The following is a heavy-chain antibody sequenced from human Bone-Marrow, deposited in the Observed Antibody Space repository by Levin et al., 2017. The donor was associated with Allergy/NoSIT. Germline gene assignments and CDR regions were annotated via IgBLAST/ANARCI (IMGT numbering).Heavy chain of an antibody. D-gene: IGHD3-10*01. V-gene: IGHV4-59*01. J-gene: IGHJ6*02. CDR3: AREVHKSITMVRGAPYYYYYGMDV. CDR2: IYYSGST. Sequence: TSGGSLRLSCTVSGGSISSYYWSWIRQPPGKGLEWIGYIYYSGSTNYNPSLKSRVTISVDTSKNQFSLKLSSVTAADTAVYYCAREVHKSITMVRGAPYYYYYGMDVWGQGTTVTVSS. CDR1: GGSISSYY.